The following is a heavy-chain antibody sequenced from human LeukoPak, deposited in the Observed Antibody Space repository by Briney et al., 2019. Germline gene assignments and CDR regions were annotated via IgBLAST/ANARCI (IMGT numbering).Heavy chain of an antibody. CDR2: IIPIFGTA. J-gene: IGHJ3*02. CDR1: GGTFSSYA. V-gene: IGHV1-69*06. D-gene: IGHD6-6*01. Sequence: GASVKVSCKASGGTFSSYAISWVRQAPGQGLEWMGGIIPIFGTANYAQKFQGRVTITADKSTSTAYMELSSLRSEDTAVYYCARDLIRGIAARHDAFDIWGQGTMVTVSS. CDR3: ARDLIRGIAARHDAFDI.